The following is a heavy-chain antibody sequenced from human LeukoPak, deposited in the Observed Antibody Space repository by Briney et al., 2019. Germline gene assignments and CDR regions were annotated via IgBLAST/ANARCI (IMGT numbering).Heavy chain of an antibody. Sequence: GSLRLPCAASGFTFSSFSMNWGRQAPGKGLEGGSYISSTCSTIYYADSVKGRFTVSRDNAKNSLYLQMNSLRAEDTAVYYCARRTKENFYDSSGYYYRLDYWGQGTLVTVSS. CDR1: GFTFSSFS. D-gene: IGHD3-22*01. CDR2: ISSTCSTI. V-gene: IGHV3-48*01. J-gene: IGHJ4*02. CDR3: ARRTKENFYDSSGYYYRLDY.